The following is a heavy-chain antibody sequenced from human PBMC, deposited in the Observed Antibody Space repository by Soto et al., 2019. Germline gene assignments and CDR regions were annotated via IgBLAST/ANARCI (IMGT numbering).Heavy chain of an antibody. J-gene: IGHJ6*03. CDR2: IRSKANSYAT. Sequence: GGSLRLSCAASGFTFSGSAMHWVRQASGKGLEWVGRIRSKANSYATAYAASVKGRFTISRDDSKNTAYLQMNSLKTEDTAVNYCTRAYSHPVSFDYMDVWGKGTTVTVSS. V-gene: IGHV3-73*01. CDR1: GFTFSGSA. CDR3: TRAYSHPVSFDYMDV. D-gene: IGHD4-4*01.